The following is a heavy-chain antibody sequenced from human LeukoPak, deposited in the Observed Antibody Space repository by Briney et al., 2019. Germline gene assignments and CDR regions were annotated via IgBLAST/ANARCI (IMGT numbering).Heavy chain of an antibody. CDR3: CSGTYYSDY. Sequence: GGSLRLSCGGSGFTFSSYWMHWVRQAPGKGLVWVSRISTDGSTTNYADSVKGRFTISRDNAKNTLYLEMNSLRAEDTAVYYCCSGTYYSDYWGQGTLVTVSS. CDR2: ISTDGSTT. J-gene: IGHJ4*01. D-gene: IGHD3-10*02. V-gene: IGHV3-74*01. CDR1: GFTFSSYW.